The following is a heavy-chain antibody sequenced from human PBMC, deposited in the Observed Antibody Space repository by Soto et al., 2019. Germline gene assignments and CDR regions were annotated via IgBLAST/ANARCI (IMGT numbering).Heavy chain of an antibody. D-gene: IGHD3-22*01. Sequence: SVKVSCKASGVTFSSYAISWVRQAPGQGLEWMGGIIPIFGTANYAQKFQGRVTITADESTSTAYMELSSLRSEDTAVYYCARAPMYYYDSSGYYYDYWGQGTLVTVSS. CDR3: ARAPMYYYDSSGYYYDY. V-gene: IGHV1-69*13. CDR1: GVTFSSYA. J-gene: IGHJ4*02. CDR2: IIPIFGTA.